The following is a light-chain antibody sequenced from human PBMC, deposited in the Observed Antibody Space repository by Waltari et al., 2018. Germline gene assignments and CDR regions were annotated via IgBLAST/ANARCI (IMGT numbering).Light chain of an antibody. Sequence: DIQMTQSPSSLSASVGDRITITCRASQSSGSYLNWYQQKPGKAPNLLIYAASSLQSGVPSRFSGSGSGPDFTLTISSLQPEDFATYYCQQSYSTLYTFGQGTKLEIK. CDR3: QQSYSTLYT. V-gene: IGKV1-39*01. CDR1: QSSGSY. CDR2: AAS. J-gene: IGKJ2*01.